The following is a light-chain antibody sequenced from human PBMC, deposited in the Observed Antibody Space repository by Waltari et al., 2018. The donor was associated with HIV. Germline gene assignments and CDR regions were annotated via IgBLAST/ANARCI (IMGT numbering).Light chain of an antibody. V-gene: IGLV2-14*03. Sequence: QSALTQPASVSGSPGQSVTISCTGTSSHFGLYNFVSWYQQYPGNVPKTIIYDVTSRPSGVPHRFSGSRSGNTASLTISGLQVDDEAVYYCSTHTTNDTLEFGGGTKLTVL. CDR3: STHTTNDTLE. CDR1: SSHFGLYNF. J-gene: IGLJ2*01. CDR2: DVT.